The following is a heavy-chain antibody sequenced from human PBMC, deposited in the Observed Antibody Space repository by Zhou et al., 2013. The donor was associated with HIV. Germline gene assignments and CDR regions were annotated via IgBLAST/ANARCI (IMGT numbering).Heavy chain of an antibody. Sequence: QVQVVQSGAEVKKPGSSVKVSCKASGDSLTKYAFSWVRQAPGQGLEWMGGIIPNSGTTNYARKFQGRFTVTADTSTTTVHMELRSLRSEDTAVYYCARSGEAAEYYYYYMNVWAKGTXVTISS. V-gene: IGHV1-69*06. D-gene: IGHD6-13*01. CDR2: IIPNSGTT. CDR1: GDSLTKYA. J-gene: IGHJ6*03. CDR3: ARSGEAAEYYYYYMNV.